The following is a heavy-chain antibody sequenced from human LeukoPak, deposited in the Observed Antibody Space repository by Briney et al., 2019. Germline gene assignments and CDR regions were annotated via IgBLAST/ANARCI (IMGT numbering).Heavy chain of an antibody. CDR3: AKGPLRGTAAAIDY. Sequence: PGGSLRLSCAASGFTVSSNYMSWVRQAPGKGLEWVSIIYSGGNTYNADSVKGRFTISRDISTDTLWLQMDSLRTEDTAVYYCAKGPLRGTAAAIDYWGQGTLVTVSS. CDR2: IYSGGNT. J-gene: IGHJ4*02. CDR1: GFTVSSNY. V-gene: IGHV3-53*05. D-gene: IGHD2-2*01.